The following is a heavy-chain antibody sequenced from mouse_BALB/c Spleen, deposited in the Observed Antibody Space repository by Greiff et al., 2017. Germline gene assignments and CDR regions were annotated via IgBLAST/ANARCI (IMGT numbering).Heavy chain of an antibody. V-gene: IGHV2-9*02. Sequence: QVQLQQSGPGLVAPSQSLSITCTVSGFSLTSYGVHWVRQPPGKGLEWLGVIWAGGSTNYNSALMSRLSISKDNSKSQVFLKMNSLQTDDTAMYYCARDIRYDGWYFDVWGAGTTVTVSS. J-gene: IGHJ1*01. CDR3: ARDIRYDGWYFDV. CDR2: IWAGGST. D-gene: IGHD2-14*01. CDR1: GFSLTSYG.